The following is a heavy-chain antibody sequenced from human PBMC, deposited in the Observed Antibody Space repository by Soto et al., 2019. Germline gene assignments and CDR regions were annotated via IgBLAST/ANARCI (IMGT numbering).Heavy chain of an antibody. CDR2: IYYSGST. CDR1: GGSISSSSYY. J-gene: IGHJ4*02. D-gene: IGHD3-10*01. CDR3: ARTGWFGELLPGDY. V-gene: IGHV4-39*01. Sequence: SETLSLTCTVSGGSISSSSYYWGWIRQPPGKGLEWIGSIYYSGSTYYNPSLKSRVTISVDTSKNQFSLKLSSVTAADTAVYYCARTGWFGELLPGDYWGQGTLVTVSS.